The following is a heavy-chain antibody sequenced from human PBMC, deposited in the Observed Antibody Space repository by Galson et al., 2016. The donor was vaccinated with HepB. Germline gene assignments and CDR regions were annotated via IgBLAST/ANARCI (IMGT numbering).Heavy chain of an antibody. CDR3: ARRPGLRGGGCFDY. Sequence: SLRLSCAASGFTFSSSSMSWVRQAPGKGLEWVSAIDGHDDSTYYADSVRGRFTISRDNSKNTLYLQINSLRAEDTAVYYCARRPGLRGGGCFDYWGQGTPVTVSS. CDR2: IDGHDDST. J-gene: IGHJ4*02. V-gene: IGHV3-23*01. D-gene: IGHD3-16*01. CDR1: GFTFSSSS.